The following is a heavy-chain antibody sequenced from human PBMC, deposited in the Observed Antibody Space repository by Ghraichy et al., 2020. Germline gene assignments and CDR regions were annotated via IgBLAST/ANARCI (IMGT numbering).Heavy chain of an antibody. Sequence: SETLSLTCTVSNGSIRSEDWWTWVRQPPGKGLEWIGEVFHDGAYNYNPSLNRRHHLLADKSTNQFSLRLPSVTAADPALYYCARRNPSEWYFDLWGRGTRVPVSA. CDR2: VFHDGAY. J-gene: IGHJ2*01. CDR3: ARRNPSEWYFDL. V-gene: IGHV4/OR15-8*01. D-gene: IGHD1-14*01. CDR1: NGSIRSEDW.